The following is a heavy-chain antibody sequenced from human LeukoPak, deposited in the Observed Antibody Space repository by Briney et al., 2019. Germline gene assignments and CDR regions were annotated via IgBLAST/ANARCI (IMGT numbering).Heavy chain of an antibody. V-gene: IGHV1-8*01. Sequence: ASVKVSCKASGYTFTSYDINWVRQATGQGLEWMGWMNPNSGNTGYAQKFQGRVTMTRNTSISTAYMELSSLRSEDTAVYYCARGNGYCSGGSCSVGIRRGNLADYWGQGTLVTVSS. J-gene: IGHJ4*02. CDR3: ARGNGYCSGGSCSVGIRRGNLADY. CDR2: MNPNSGNT. D-gene: IGHD2-15*01. CDR1: GYTFTSYD.